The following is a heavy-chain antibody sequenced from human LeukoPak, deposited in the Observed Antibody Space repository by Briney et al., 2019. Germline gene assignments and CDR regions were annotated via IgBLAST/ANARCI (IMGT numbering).Heavy chain of an antibody. CDR2: ITGVGDT. Sequence: GGSLRLSCAASGFTPTSYAMGWVRQAQGGGLGWVSSITGVGDTFYADSVKGRFTISRDNSRDTLYLQMNSLRAEDTDIYYCASGSTPGNGYYFDSWGQGTLVTVSS. D-gene: IGHD3-10*01. CDR1: GFTPTSYA. J-gene: IGHJ4*02. CDR3: ASGSTPGNGYYFDS. V-gene: IGHV3-23*01.